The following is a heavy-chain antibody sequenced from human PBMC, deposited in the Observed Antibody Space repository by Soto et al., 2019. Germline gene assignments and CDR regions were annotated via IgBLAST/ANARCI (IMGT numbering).Heavy chain of an antibody. D-gene: IGHD4-17*01. J-gene: IGHJ4*02. V-gene: IGHV3-66*01. CDR3: ARDVTVTTPSYFND. Sequence: EVHLVEFGGHLVQPGGSLRLSCAASVLNINTNCMSWIRQAPGKGLEWVSILYAGGTTYYADSVKGRFAISRDNSGNTLYLQMSSLRAEDTAVYYCARDVTVTTPSYFNDWGQGTLVTVSS. CDR2: LYAGGTT. CDR1: VLNINTNC.